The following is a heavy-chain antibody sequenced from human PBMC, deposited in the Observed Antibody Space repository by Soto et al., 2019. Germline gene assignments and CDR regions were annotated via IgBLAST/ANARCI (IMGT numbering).Heavy chain of an antibody. CDR1: GYTSTSYY. D-gene: IGHD3-3*01. J-gene: IGHJ5*02. CDR3: ARDMRHYDFWSGYFWFDP. CDR2: INPSGGST. V-gene: IGHV1-46*01. Sequence: GASVKVSCKASGYTSTSYYMHWVRQAPGQGLEWMGIINPSGGSTSYAQKLQGRVTMTTDTSTSTAYMELRSLRSDDTAVYYCARDMRHYDFWSGYFWFDPWGQGTLVTVSS.